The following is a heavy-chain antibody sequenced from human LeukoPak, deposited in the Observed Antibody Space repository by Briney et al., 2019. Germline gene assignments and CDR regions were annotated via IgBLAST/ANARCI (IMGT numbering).Heavy chain of an antibody. CDR2: ISSSSSYI. V-gene: IGHV3-21*01. D-gene: IGHD6-19*01. Sequence: AGGSLRPSCAASGFTFSSYNMNWVRQAPGKGLEWVSCISSSSSYINYADSVKGRFTISRDNARNLLYLEMNSLRADDTAVYYCVEGGWPYLWGQGTLVTVSS. J-gene: IGHJ4*02. CDR1: GFTFSSYN. CDR3: VEGGWPYL.